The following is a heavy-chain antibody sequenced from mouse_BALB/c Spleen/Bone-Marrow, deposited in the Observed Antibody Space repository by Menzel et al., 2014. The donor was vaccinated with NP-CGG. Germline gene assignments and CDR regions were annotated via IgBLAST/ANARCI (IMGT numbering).Heavy chain of an antibody. D-gene: IGHD1-1*01. Sequence: EVMPVESGGGLVQPGGSRKLSCAASGFTFSSFGMHWVRQAPEKGLEWVAYISSGSSTVYYADKVMGRFTISRDNPKNTLFLQMTSLRSEDTAMYYCARSGSSSDYFDYWGQGTTLTVSS. CDR3: ARSGSSSDYFDY. V-gene: IGHV5-17*02. J-gene: IGHJ2*01. CDR2: ISSGSSTV. CDR1: GFTFSSFG.